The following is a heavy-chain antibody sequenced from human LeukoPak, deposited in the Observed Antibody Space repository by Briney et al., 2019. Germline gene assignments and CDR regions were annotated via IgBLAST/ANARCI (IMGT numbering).Heavy chain of an antibody. J-gene: IGHJ4*02. CDR3: ARDIYYYDSSGYYFPGGSDY. CDR2: ISSGGSTI. D-gene: IGHD3-22*01. CDR1: GFIFSDYY. Sequence: GGSLRLSCAASGFIFSDYYMSWIRQAPGKGLEWVSYISSGGSTIYYANSVKGRFTISRDNAKNSLYLQMNSLRAEDTAVYYCARDIYYYDSSGYYFPGGSDYWGQGTLVTVSS. V-gene: IGHV3-11*04.